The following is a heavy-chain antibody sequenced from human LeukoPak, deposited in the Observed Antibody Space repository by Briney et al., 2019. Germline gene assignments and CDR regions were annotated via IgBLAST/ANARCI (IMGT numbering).Heavy chain of an antibody. D-gene: IGHD3-10*01. CDR1: GFTFSNYS. CDR3: ARDEKRVLWFGELLTNYHYYYGMDV. CDR2: ISSSSSYI. V-gene: IGHV3-21*01. J-gene: IGHJ6*02. Sequence: GGSLRLSCAASGFTFSNYSMNWVRQAPGKGLEWVSSISSSSSYIYYADSVKGRFTISRDNAKNSLYLQMNSLRAEDTAVYYCARDEKRVLWFGELLTNYHYYYGMDVWGQGTTVTVSS.